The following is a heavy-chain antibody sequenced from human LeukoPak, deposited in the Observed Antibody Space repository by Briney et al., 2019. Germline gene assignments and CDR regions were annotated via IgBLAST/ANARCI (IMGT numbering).Heavy chain of an antibody. CDR3: SRERGHGDDGEVY. CDR2: ISSSSSYI. D-gene: IGHD4-17*01. Sequence: PGGSLRLSCAASGFTFSSYRMNWVRQAPGKGLEWVSSISSSSSYIYYADSVKGRFTISRDNAKNSLYLQMNSLRAEDTTVYYWSRERGHGDDGEVYWGQGTLVTVSS. V-gene: IGHV3-21*01. J-gene: IGHJ4*02. CDR1: GFTFSSYR.